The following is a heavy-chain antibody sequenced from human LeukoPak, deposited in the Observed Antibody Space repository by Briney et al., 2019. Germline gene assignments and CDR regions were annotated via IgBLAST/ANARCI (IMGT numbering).Heavy chain of an antibody. Sequence: GGSLRLSCAASGFTFSSYWMSWVRQAPGKGLEWVANIKQDGSEKYYVDSVKGRFTISRDNAKNSLYLQMNSLRAEDTAVYYCARDMFGDYGDYEDHILFDYWGQGTLVTVSS. CDR1: GFTFSSYW. CDR3: ARDMFGDYGDYEDHILFDY. D-gene: IGHD4-17*01. J-gene: IGHJ4*02. V-gene: IGHV3-7*01. CDR2: IKQDGSEK.